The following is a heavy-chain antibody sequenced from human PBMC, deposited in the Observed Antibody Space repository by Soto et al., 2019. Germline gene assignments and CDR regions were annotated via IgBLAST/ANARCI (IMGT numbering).Heavy chain of an antibody. CDR3: ARDLRTLYGMDV. CDR1: GAPLRSKY. Sequence: PGGSLRISCSGPGAPLRSKYISWVRQAPGKGLEGVSVIYSGGSTYYADSVKGRFTISRDNSKNTLYLQMNSLRAEDTAVYYCARDLRTLYGMDVWGQGTTVTVSS. J-gene: IGHJ6*02. V-gene: IGHV3-53*01. CDR2: IYSGGST.